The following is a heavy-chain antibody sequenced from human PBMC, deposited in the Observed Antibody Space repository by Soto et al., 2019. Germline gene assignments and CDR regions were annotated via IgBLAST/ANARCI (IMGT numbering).Heavy chain of an antibody. D-gene: IGHD6-13*01. CDR2: INPNSGVT. CDR3: ARAGLAAPASGVYGMDV. V-gene: IGHV1-2*02. J-gene: IGHJ6*02. Sequence: QVQLVQSGAEVEKPGASVKVSCKASGYTLTDYYIHWVRQAPGQGLEWMGWINPNSGVTKYAQRFHGRVTMTRDTSIRTGYMELSRLRSYDTVEYFCARAGLAAPASGVYGMDVWGQGTTVTVSS. CDR1: GYTLTDYY.